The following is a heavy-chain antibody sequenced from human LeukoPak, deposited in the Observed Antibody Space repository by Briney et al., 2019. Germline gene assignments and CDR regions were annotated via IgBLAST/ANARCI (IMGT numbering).Heavy chain of an antibody. J-gene: IGHJ4*02. CDR2: IYHSGST. Sequence: SETLSLTCTVSGGSISSSNWWSWVRQPPGKGLEWIGEIYHSGSTNYNPSLESRVTISVDKSKNQFSLKLSSVTAADTAVYYCARHDSVAGDPYFDYWGQGTLVTVSS. D-gene: IGHD6-19*01. V-gene: IGHV4-4*02. CDR3: ARHDSVAGDPYFDY. CDR1: GGSISSSNW.